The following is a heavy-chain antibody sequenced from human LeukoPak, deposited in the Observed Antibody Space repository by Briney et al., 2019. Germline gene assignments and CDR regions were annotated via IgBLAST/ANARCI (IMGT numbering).Heavy chain of an antibody. Sequence: PSETLSLTCTVSGGSISSYYWSWIRQPPGKGLERIGYIYYSGSTNYNPSLKSRVTISVDKSKNQFSLKLSSVTAADTAVYYCARDCYGYYWFDYWGQGTLVTVSS. D-gene: IGHD3-22*01. V-gene: IGHV4-59*01. CDR3: ARDCYGYYWFDY. CDR2: IYYSGST. J-gene: IGHJ4*02. CDR1: GGSISSYY.